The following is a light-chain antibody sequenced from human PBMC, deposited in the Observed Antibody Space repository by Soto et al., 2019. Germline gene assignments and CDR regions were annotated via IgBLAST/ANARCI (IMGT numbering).Light chain of an antibody. Sequence: QSVLTQPASVSGSPGQSITISCTGTSSDVGGYNYVSWYQQHPGKAPKLMIYDVSNRPSGVSNRFSGSKSGNTASLTISGLQAEDEADYYCSSYTSSSVVSGGGTKVTVL. J-gene: IGLJ2*01. CDR1: SSDVGGYNY. CDR3: SSYTSSSVV. V-gene: IGLV2-14*01. CDR2: DVS.